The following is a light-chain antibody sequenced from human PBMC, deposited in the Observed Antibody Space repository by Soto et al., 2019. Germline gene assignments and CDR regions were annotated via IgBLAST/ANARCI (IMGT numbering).Light chain of an antibody. V-gene: IGKV1-5*01. CDR1: RSISSW. J-gene: IGKJ1*01. Sequence: DIQMTQSPSTLSASVGDRVTITCRASRSISSWLAWYQQKPGKAPKLLIYDASSLESGVPSRFSGSGSGTEFTLTISSLQPDDFATHYCQQYNSYSRTFGQGTKVDIK. CDR2: DAS. CDR3: QQYNSYSRT.